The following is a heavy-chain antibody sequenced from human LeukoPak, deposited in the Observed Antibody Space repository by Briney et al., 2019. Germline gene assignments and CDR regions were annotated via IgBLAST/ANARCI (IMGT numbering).Heavy chain of an antibody. CDR3: AYSSSLYYFDY. CDR2: INPSGGST. J-gene: IGHJ4*02. CDR1: GYTFTGYY. V-gene: IGHV1-46*03. Sequence: ASVKVSCKASGYTFTGYYMHWVRQAPGQGLEWMGIINPSGGSTSYAQKFQGRVTMTRDTSTSTVYMELSSLRSEDTAVYYCAYSSSLYYFDYWGQGTLVTVSS. D-gene: IGHD6-6*01.